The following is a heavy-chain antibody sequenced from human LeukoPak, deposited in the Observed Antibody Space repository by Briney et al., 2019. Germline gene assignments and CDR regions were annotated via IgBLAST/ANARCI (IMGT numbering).Heavy chain of an antibody. CDR1: GYTFTGYY. J-gene: IGHJ3*02. V-gene: IGHV1-2*02. Sequence: ASVKVSCKASGYTFTGYYMHWVRQAPGQGLEWMGWINPNSGATNYAQKFQGRVTMTRDTSISTAYMELSRLRSDDTAVYYCARRAYSYGNDAFDIWGQGTMVTVSS. CDR3: ARRAYSYGNDAFDI. D-gene: IGHD5-18*01. CDR2: INPNSGAT.